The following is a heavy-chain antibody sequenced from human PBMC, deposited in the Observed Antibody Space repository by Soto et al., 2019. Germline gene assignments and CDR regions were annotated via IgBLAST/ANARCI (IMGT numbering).Heavy chain of an antibody. Sequence: WGSLRLSCAASEFTFSSYPMSWVRQAPGKGLEWVSAITGSGGFTNYADSVKGRFTISRDNSKNTLFLQMNSLRAEDTAVYYCAKARDTVTAYDVYDMWGQGTMVTVSS. CDR2: ITGSGGFT. J-gene: IGHJ3*02. V-gene: IGHV3-23*01. CDR3: AKARDTVTAYDVYDM. CDR1: EFTFSSYP. D-gene: IGHD2-21*02.